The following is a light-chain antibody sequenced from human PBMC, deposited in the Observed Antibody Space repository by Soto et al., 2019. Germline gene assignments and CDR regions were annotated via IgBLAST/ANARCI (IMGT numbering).Light chain of an antibody. CDR1: QSLLYSSNNKNY. V-gene: IGKV4-1*01. CDR2: WAS. Sequence: DIVMTQSPDSLAVSLGERATINCKSSQSLLYSSNNKNYLAWYQQKPGQPPKLLIYWASTRESGVPDRFSGSRSGTDFTLTISSLQAEDVAVYYCQEYYDTPYTFGPGTKVDIQ. CDR3: QEYYDTPYT. J-gene: IGKJ3*01.